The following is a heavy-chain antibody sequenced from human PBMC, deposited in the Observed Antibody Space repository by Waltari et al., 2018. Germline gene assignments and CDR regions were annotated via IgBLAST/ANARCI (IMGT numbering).Heavy chain of an antibody. Sequence: QVQLQESGPGLVKPSGTLSLTCAVSGGSISSSNWWSWVRQPPGKGLEWMGEIYHSGSTNSNPSLNSRVTISVYKSKNQFSLKLSSVTAADTAVYYCARLVGYCSSTSCLYGMDVWGQGTTVTVSS. J-gene: IGHJ6*02. CDR2: IYHSGST. V-gene: IGHV4-4*02. CDR3: ARLVGYCSSTSCLYGMDV. CDR1: GGSISSSNW. D-gene: IGHD2-2*01.